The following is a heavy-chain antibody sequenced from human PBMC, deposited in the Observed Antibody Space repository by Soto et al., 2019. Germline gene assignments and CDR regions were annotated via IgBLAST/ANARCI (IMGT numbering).Heavy chain of an antibody. CDR3: ASTPEPLMTGVALFYFDY. CDR1: GFTFSDYY. V-gene: IGHV3-11*01. CDR2: ISSVGGTT. Sequence: QVKLVESGGGLVKPGGSLRLSCAASGFTFSDYYMSWIRQAPGKGLEWVSYISSVGGTTYYADSVKGRFTISRDNAKNSLYLQMTSLRAEDTAVYYCASTPEPLMTGVALFYFDYWGQGTLVTVSS. J-gene: IGHJ4*02. D-gene: IGHD3-22*01.